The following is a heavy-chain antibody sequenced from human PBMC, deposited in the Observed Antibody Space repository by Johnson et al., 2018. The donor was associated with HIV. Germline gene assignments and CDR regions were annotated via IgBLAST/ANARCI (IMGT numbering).Heavy chain of an antibody. J-gene: IGHJ3*02. CDR3: AKWGSLAVAAIGNAFDI. CDR1: GFTFSSYD. V-gene: IGHV3-13*01. D-gene: IGHD6-19*01. CDR2: IGTAGDT. Sequence: VQLVESGGGLVQPGGSLRLSCAASGFTFSSYDMHWVRQATGKGLEWVSAIGTAGDTYYPGSVKDRFTISRDNSKNTLYLQMNSLRAEDTAVYYCAKWGSLAVAAIGNAFDIWGQGTMVTVSS.